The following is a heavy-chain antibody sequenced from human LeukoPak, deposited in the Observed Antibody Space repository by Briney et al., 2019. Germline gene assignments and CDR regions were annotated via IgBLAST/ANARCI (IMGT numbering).Heavy chain of an antibody. Sequence: ASVKVSCKASGYTFTTYYMHWVRQAPGQGLEWMGIINPSGGNTTYAQKFQGRVTMTRDTSTSTIYMELSSLRSDDTAVYYCARLGVTDYWGQGTLVTVSS. CDR1: GYTFTTYY. CDR2: INPSGGNT. V-gene: IGHV1-46*01. J-gene: IGHJ4*02. D-gene: IGHD2-21*02. CDR3: ARLGVTDY.